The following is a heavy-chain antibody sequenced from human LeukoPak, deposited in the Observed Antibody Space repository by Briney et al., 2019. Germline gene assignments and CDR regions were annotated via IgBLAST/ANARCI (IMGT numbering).Heavy chain of an antibody. CDR1: GFNFSCYG. D-gene: IGHD6-25*01. CDR2: IRYDESYQ. V-gene: IGHV3-30*02. CDR3: AAIAAAALY. Sequence: GGSLRLSCAASGFNFSCYGMHWVRQAPGKGLEWVVYIRYDESYQYYVDSVRGRFTISRDNSKNMLFLQMNSLGAEDTAVYYCAAIAAAALYWGQGTQVTVSS. J-gene: IGHJ4*02.